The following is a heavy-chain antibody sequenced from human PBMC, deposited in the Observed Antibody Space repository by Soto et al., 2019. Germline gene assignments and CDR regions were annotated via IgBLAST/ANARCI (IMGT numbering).Heavy chain of an antibody. Sequence: QVQLVESGGGVVQPGRSLRLSCAASGFSFRTYGMHWVRQAPGKGLEGVAVIWYDGSNKDYADSVKGRFTISRDNSKNTLSLQMNSLSVEDTALYYCATNIVPEAGSYWGQGTLVTVSS. D-gene: IGHD3-16*02. J-gene: IGHJ4*02. V-gene: IGHV3-33*01. CDR2: IWYDGSNK. CDR1: GFSFRTYG. CDR3: ATNIVPEAGSY.